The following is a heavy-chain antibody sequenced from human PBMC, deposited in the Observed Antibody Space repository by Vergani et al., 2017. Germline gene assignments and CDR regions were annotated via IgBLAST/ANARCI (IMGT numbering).Heavy chain of an antibody. J-gene: IGHJ3*02. CDR2: ISGSGGST. Sequence: VQLVESGGGVVQPGRSLRLSCASSGFTFSSYAMSWVRQAPGKGLEWVSAISGSGGSTYYADSVKGRFTLSRDNSKNTLYLQMNSLRAEDTAVYYCAKEDDSSGYYLTGDAFDIWGQGTMVTVSS. CDR3: AKEDDSSGYYLTGDAFDI. V-gene: IGHV3-23*04. D-gene: IGHD3-22*01. CDR1: GFTFSSYA.